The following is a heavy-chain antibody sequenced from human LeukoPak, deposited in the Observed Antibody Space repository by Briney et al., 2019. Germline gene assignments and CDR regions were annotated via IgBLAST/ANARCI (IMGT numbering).Heavy chain of an antibody. Sequence: SETLSLTCAVYGGSFSDYYWGWIRQPPGKGLEWIGEINHSGTTNYSPSLKSRVSISVDTSKNQFSLKLNSVTAADAAMYYCASHYSSGSYRYTGSFDSWGQGMLVNVSS. CDR1: GGSFSDYY. V-gene: IGHV4-34*01. CDR2: INHSGTT. CDR3: ASHYSSGSYRYTGSFDS. J-gene: IGHJ4*02. D-gene: IGHD3-16*02.